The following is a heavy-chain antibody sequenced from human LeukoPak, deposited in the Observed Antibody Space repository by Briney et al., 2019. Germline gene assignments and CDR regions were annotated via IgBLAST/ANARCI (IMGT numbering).Heavy chain of an antibody. V-gene: IGHV4-59*01. CDR1: RGSISGYY. CDR2: IYYSGST. D-gene: IGHD4-17*01. Sequence: SETLSLTCAVSRGSISGYYWSCIRRPPRRGLEWIGYIYYSGSTNYSPSLKSRVSISVDTSKNQFSLKLSSVTAADTAVYYCARRTVTTIAFDIWGQGTMVTVSS. CDR3: ARRTVTTIAFDI. J-gene: IGHJ3*02.